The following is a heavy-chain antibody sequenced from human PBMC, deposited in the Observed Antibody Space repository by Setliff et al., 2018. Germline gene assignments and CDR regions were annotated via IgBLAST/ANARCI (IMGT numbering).Heavy chain of an antibody. J-gene: IGHJ4*02. D-gene: IGHD3-10*01. Sequence: ASVKVSCKTSGYIFTNYYIHWVRQAPGQGLEWMGWINPNAGNINYIQKFQGRVTMTRDTSISTAYMELSRLRSDDTAVYYCARVGSLAPLYYGNYWGQGTLVTVSS. CDR1: GYIFTNYY. V-gene: IGHV1-2*02. CDR3: ARVGSLAPLYYGNY. CDR2: INPNAGNI.